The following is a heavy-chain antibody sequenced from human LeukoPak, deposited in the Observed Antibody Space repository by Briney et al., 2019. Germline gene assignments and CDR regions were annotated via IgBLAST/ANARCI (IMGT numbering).Heavy chain of an antibody. J-gene: IGHJ6*02. CDR3: AKSVALWFGELLSSYYYYYGMDV. CDR1: RFTFSSYA. V-gene: IGHV3-23*01. CDR2: ISGNAGST. D-gene: IGHD3-10*01. Sequence: GGSLRLSCAASRFTFSSYAMSWVRQAPGKGLEWVSTISGNAGSTYYADSVKGRFTISRDNSKNTLYLQMNSLRAEDTAVYYCAKSVALWFGELLSSYYYYYGMDVWGQGTTVTVSS.